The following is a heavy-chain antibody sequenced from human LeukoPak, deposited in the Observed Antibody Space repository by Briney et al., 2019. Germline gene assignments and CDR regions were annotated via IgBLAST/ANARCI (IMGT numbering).Heavy chain of an antibody. D-gene: IGHD4-11*01. CDR1: GYTFTGYY. CDR2: INPNSGGT. V-gene: IGHV1-2*06. CDR3: ASWVYSNTPWHMDV. J-gene: IGHJ6*03. Sequence: GASVKVSCKASGYTFTGYYMHWVRQAPGQGLEWMGRINPNSGGTNYAQKFQGRATMTRDTSISTAYMELSRLRSDDTAVYYCASWVYSNTPWHMDVWGKGTTVTVSS.